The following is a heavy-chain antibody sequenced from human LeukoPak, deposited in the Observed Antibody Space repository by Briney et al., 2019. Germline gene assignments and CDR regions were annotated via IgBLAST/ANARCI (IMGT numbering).Heavy chain of an antibody. V-gene: IGHV4-59*08. Sequence: KPSETLSLTCTVSGGSISSYYWSWIRQLPGKGLEWIGYIYYSGSTNYNPSLKSRVTISVDTSKNQFSLKLSSVTAADTAVYYCARAGRFGELPYDYWGQGTLVTVSS. CDR1: GGSISSYY. CDR2: IYYSGST. D-gene: IGHD3-10*01. CDR3: ARAGRFGELPYDY. J-gene: IGHJ4*02.